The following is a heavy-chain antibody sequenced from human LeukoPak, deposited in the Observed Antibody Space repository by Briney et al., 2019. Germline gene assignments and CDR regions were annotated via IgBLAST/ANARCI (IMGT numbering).Heavy chain of an antibody. D-gene: IGHD2-15*01. CDR1: GYTLTNYG. V-gene: IGHV1-18*01. Sequence: ASVKVSCKASGYTLTNYGISWVRQAPGQGLEWMGWISGYNGYTNYGQKVQGRVTVTTDTSTSTAYMELRSLRSDDTAVYYCAREDCSGGSCYSLSLTPVFHVFDIWGQGTMVTVSS. CDR2: ISGYNGYT. J-gene: IGHJ3*02. CDR3: AREDCSGGSCYSLSLTPVFHVFDI.